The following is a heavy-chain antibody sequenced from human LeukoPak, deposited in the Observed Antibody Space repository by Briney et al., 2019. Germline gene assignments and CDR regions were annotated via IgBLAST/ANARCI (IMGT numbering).Heavy chain of an antibody. D-gene: IGHD3-10*01. J-gene: IGHJ5*02. Sequence: SETLSLTCTVSGGSISSYYWSWIRQPAGKGLEWIGRIYTSGSTNYNPSLKSRVTMSVDTSKNQFSLKLSSVTAADTAVYYCARDRYYYGSGGLSWFDPWGQGTLVTVSS. V-gene: IGHV4-4*07. CDR1: GGSISSYY. CDR2: IYTSGST. CDR3: ARDRYYYGSGGLSWFDP.